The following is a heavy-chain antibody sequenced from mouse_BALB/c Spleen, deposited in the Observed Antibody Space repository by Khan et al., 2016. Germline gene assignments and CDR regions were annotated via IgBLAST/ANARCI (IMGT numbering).Heavy chain of an antibody. D-gene: IGHD2-4*01. Sequence: EVQLQESGPDLVKPSQSLSLTCPVTGYSISSGYSWHWIRQFPGNKLEWMGCIRYSGSTNYNPSLKSRISITRDTSQNQFFLQLNSVTSEDTATYYCARDDYDEVYYAMDYWGQGTSVTVSS. CDR2: IRYSGST. CDR1: GYSISSGYS. J-gene: IGHJ4*01. V-gene: IGHV3-1*02. CDR3: ARDDYDEVYYAMDY.